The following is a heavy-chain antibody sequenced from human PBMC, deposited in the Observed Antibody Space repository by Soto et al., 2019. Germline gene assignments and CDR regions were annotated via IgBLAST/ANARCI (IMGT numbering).Heavy chain of an antibody. J-gene: IGHJ4*01. Sequence: SETLSLTCAVYGGSFSGYYWTWIRQPPGTGLEWIGEINHSGSTNYNPSLKSRVTISVDTSNNQLSLKLRSVTAADTAVYYCARHDGFSSGWIFDYWGHGTLVTVSS. D-gene: IGHD6-19*01. CDR2: INHSGST. CDR1: GGSFSGYY. CDR3: ARHDGFSSGWIFDY. V-gene: IGHV4-34*01.